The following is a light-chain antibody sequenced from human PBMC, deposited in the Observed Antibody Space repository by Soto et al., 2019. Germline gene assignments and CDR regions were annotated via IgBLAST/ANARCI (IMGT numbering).Light chain of an antibody. CDR1: SSNVGAGYE. J-gene: IGLJ3*02. CDR2: DSI. V-gene: IGLV1-40*01. Sequence: QSVLTQPPSVSGAPGQRITISCTGSSSNVGAGYEVHWYQQLPGKAPKLLSYDSINRPSGVPDRFSGSKSGTSSSLAFTGLHAEDEDDYSCQSYDSRLSGAVFGGGTKVTVL. CDR3: QSYDSRLSGAV.